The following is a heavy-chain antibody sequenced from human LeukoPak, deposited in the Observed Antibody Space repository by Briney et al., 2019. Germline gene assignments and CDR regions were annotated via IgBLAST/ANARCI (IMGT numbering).Heavy chain of an antibody. D-gene: IGHD4-17*01. CDR1: GGSFSGYY. V-gene: IGHV4-34*01. CDR3: ARGRKRRDYDERGWYFYL. J-gene: IGHJ2*01. Sequence: PSETLSLTCAVSGGSFSGYYWSWIRQPPGKGLEWIGEITHSGTTNYNPSLKSRVTISVDTTKNEFSLKLSSVTAADTAVYFCARGRKRRDYDERGWYFYLWGRGTLVTVSS. CDR2: ITHSGTT.